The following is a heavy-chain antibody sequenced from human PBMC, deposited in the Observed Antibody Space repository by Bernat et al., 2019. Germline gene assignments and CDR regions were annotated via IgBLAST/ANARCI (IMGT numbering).Heavy chain of an antibody. J-gene: IGHJ4*02. CDR1: GFTFSNHW. Sequence: EVRLVESGGGLVQPGGSLRLSCTASGFTFSNHWMTWVRQAPGKGLEWVANIKQDGSAEYYVDSVRGRFTISRDNAKNSLYFQMNSLRVEDTAVYFCARVVGGGIDYWGQGTLVTVSS. D-gene: IGHD3-16*01. V-gene: IGHV3-7*03. CDR2: IKQDGSAE. CDR3: ARVVGGGIDY.